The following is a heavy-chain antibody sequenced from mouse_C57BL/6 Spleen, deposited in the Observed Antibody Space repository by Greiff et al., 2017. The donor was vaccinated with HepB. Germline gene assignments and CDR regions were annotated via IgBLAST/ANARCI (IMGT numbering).Heavy chain of an antibody. CDR2: IRSKSSNYAT. CDR1: GFTFNTYA. J-gene: IGHJ4*01. V-gene: IGHV10-3*01. CDR3: VRGTRSSYLYAMDY. D-gene: IGHD1-1*01. Sequence: EVHLVESGGGLVQPKGSLKLSCAASGFTFNTYAMHWVRQAPGKGLEWVARIRSKSSNYATYYADSVKDRFTISRDDSQSMLYLQMNNLKTEDTAMYYCVRGTRSSYLYAMDYWGQGTSVTVSS.